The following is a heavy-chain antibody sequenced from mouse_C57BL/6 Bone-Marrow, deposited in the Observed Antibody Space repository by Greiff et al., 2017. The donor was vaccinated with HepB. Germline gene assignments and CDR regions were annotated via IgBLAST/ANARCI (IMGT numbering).Heavy chain of an antibody. D-gene: IGHD1-1*02. CDR2: IYPGSGNT. V-gene: IGHV1-76*01. CDR1: GYTFTDYY. Sequence: VQLQQSGAELVRPGASVKLSCKASGYTFTDYYINWVKQRPGQGLEWIARIYPGSGNTYYNEKFKGKATLTAEKSSSTAYMQLSSLTSEDSAVYFCARKELSRAMDYWGQGTSVTVSS. J-gene: IGHJ4*01. CDR3: ARKELSRAMDY.